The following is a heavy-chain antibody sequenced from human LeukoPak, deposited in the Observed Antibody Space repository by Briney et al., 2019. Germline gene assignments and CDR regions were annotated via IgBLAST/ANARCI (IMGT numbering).Heavy chain of an antibody. CDR2: IISEGRRT. V-gene: IGHV3-74*01. Sequence: GGSLRLSCAPPGFTLTSCWMHWVPHAPGKGRLWVSRIISEGRRTFYADSVKGRFTISRDNAKNTLDLQMNSLRAEDTAVYYCARYDYGGNYNFWGEGTLVTVSS. CDR1: GFTLTSCW. J-gene: IGHJ4*02. CDR3: ARYDYGGNYNF. D-gene: IGHD4-23*01.